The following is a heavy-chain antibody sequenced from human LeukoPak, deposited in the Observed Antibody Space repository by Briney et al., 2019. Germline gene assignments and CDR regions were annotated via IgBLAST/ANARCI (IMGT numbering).Heavy chain of an antibody. CDR1: GFTFSSYS. Sequence: PGGSLRLSCAASGFTFSSYSMNWVRQAPGKGLEWVSSISSGSTYIYYADSMRGRFTISRDNAKNSLYLQMNSLRAEDTAIYYCARGDQDFDYWGQGTLVTVSS. CDR3: ARGDQDFDY. J-gene: IGHJ4*02. D-gene: IGHD2-2*01. CDR2: ISSGSTYI. V-gene: IGHV3-21*01.